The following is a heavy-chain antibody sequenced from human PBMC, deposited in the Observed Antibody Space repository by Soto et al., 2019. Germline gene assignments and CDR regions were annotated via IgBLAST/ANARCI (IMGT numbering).Heavy chain of an antibody. Sequence: SVKVSCKASGGTFSSYSISWVLQAPGQGLEWMGGIIPIFGTANYAQKFQGRVTITADESTSTAYMELSSLRSEDTAVYYCADSSAAISYYYGMDVWGQGTTVTVSS. J-gene: IGHJ6*02. V-gene: IGHV1-69*13. CDR2: IIPIFGTA. D-gene: IGHD2-2*01. CDR3: ADSSAAISYYYGMDV. CDR1: GGTFSSYS.